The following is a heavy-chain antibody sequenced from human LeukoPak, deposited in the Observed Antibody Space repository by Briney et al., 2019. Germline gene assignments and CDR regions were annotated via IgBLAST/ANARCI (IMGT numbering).Heavy chain of an antibody. Sequence: PGRSLRLSCAASGFTFDDYAMHWVRQAPGKGLDRVSGISWNGGSIGYADSVTGRFTIPTDHAKNPLYLQMNSLRAEDTALYYCAKDTKKYCTNGVCYWHAFDIWGQGTMVTVSS. D-gene: IGHD2-8*01. CDR3: AKDTKKYCTNGVCYWHAFDI. CDR1: GFTFDDYA. CDR2: ISWNGGSI. V-gene: IGHV3-9*01. J-gene: IGHJ3*02.